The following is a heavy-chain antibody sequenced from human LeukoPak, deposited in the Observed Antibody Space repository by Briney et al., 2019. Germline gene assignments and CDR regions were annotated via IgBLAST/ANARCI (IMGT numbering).Heavy chain of an antibody. CDR3: AASSPEGNWFDP. V-gene: IGHV1-58*02. CDR2: IDVGSGST. Sequence: ASVTVSYKASGFTFTRSAMQWVRQARGEGVGGIGWIDVGSGSTNYAQYFQERVTITRDMSTSTAYMELSSLRSEDTAVYYCAASSPEGNWFDPWGQGTLVSVSS. J-gene: IGHJ5*02. CDR1: GFTFTRSA.